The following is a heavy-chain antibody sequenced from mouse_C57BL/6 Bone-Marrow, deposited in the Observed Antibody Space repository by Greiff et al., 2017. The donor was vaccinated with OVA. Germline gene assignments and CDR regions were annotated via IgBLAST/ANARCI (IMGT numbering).Heavy chain of an antibody. V-gene: IGHV1-7*01. CDR3: AGGGPRYCYFED. CDR1: GYTFTSYW. Sequence: VQLEQSGAELVKPGASVKLSCKASGYTFTSYWMHWVKQRPGQGLEWIGYINPSSGYTKYNQKFKDKATLTADKSSSTAYMQLSSLTYEDSAVYYCAGGGPRYCYFEDWGTGTTVTVSS. D-gene: IGHD3-3*01. CDR2: INPSSGYT. J-gene: IGHJ1*03.